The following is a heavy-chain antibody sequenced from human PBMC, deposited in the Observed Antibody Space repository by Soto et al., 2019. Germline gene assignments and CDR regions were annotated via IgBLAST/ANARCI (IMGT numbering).Heavy chain of an antibody. CDR2: MNPNSGNT. D-gene: IGHD6-19*01. Sequence: ASVKVSCKASGYTFTSYDINWVRQATGQGLEWMGWMNPNSGNTGYAQKFQGRVTMTRNTSISTAYMALSSLRSEDTAVYYCARGGYSSGWYSSSYYYYGMDVWGQGTTVTVSS. CDR3: ARGGYSSGWYSSSYYYYGMDV. CDR1: GYTFTSYD. J-gene: IGHJ6*02. V-gene: IGHV1-8*01.